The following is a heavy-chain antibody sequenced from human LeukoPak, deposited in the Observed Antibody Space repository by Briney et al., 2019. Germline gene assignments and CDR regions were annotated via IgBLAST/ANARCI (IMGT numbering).Heavy chain of an antibody. CDR3: AREVWGPEY. D-gene: IGHD1-14*01. Sequence: GESLKISCKGSGYTFTNYWIGWVRQAPGKGLEWVAVISYDGCNKYYADSVKGRFTISRDNSKNTLYLQMNSLRAEDTAVYYCAREVWGPEYWGQGTLVTVSS. CDR1: GYTFTNYW. CDR2: ISYDGCNK. V-gene: IGHV3-30*19. J-gene: IGHJ4*02.